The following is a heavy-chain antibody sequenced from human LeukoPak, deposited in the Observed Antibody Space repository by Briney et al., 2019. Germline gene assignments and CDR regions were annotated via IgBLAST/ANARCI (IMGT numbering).Heavy chain of an antibody. CDR2: IYTSGST. D-gene: IGHD3-3*01. Sequence: PSQTLSLTCTVSGGSISSGSYYWSWIRQPAGKGLEWIGRIYTSGSTNYNPSLKSRVTISVDTSKNQFSLKLSSVTAADTAVYYCAIINDFWSGYYTFDYWGQGTLVTVSS. J-gene: IGHJ4*02. V-gene: IGHV4-61*02. CDR1: GGSISSGSYY. CDR3: AIINDFWSGYYTFDY.